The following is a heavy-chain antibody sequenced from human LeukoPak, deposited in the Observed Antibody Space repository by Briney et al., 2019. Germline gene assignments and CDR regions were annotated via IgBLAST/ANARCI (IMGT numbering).Heavy chain of an antibody. CDR3: AKHVDYGGNFYFDY. D-gene: IGHD4-23*01. J-gene: IGHJ4*02. CDR2: ISGSGENF. CDR1: GVAFSNYG. V-gene: IGHV3-23*01. Sequence: GGSLRLSCAASGVAFSNYGMSLVRQTPGKGLEWLLSISGSGENFYDAGSVKGRFTISRDNSKSTVFLQMNSLRADDTAVYYCAKHVDYGGNFYFDYWGQGTLVTVSS.